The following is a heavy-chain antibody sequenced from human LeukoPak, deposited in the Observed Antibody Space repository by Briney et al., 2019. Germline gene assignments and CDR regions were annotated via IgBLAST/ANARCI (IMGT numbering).Heavy chain of an antibody. D-gene: IGHD3-3*01. J-gene: IGHJ4*02. CDR3: ARRFRYHDAWISYYHFDY. V-gene: IGHV3-11*01. Sequence: GGSLRLSCAGSGFTFSDSYMSWIRQAPGKGLEWVSYISDSGTSIYYAESVKGRPTISRDNAKNSLYLQMNSVRAEDTAVYYCARRFRYHDAWISYYHFDYWGQGTLVTVSS. CDR2: ISDSGTSI. CDR1: GFTFSDSY.